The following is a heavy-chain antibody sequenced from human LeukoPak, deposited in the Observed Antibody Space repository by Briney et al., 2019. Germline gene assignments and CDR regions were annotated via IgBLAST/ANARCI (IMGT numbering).Heavy chain of an antibody. CDR3: AKGRKQLVPDYYYYMDV. V-gene: IGHV3-23*01. J-gene: IGHJ6*03. D-gene: IGHD6-6*01. CDR2: ISGSGGST. Sequence: GGSLRLSCAASGFTFSSYAMSWVRQAPGKGREWVSAISGSGGSTYYADSVKGRFTISRDNSKNTLYLQMNSLRAEDTAVYYCAKGRKQLVPDYYYYMDVWGKGTTVTVSS. CDR1: GFTFSSYA.